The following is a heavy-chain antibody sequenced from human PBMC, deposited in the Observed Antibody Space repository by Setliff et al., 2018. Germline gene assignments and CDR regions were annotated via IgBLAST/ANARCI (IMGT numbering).Heavy chain of an antibody. CDR1: GGTFSSYG. Sequence: GASVKVSCKASGGTFSSYGITWVRQAPGQGLEWMGGTIPIFGTTNYAQKFQGRVTIITDESTSTAYMGLSSLRSEDTAVYYCAREGVHSRSSTDYHYYMDVWGKGTTVTVSS. CDR2: TIPIFGTT. V-gene: IGHV1-69*05. D-gene: IGHD6-6*01. J-gene: IGHJ6*03. CDR3: AREGVHSRSSTDYHYYMDV.